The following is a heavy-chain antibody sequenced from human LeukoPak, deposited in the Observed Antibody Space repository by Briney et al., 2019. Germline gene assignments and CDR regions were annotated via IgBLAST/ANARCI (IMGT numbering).Heavy chain of an antibody. D-gene: IGHD3-16*01. CDR2: INPSGGST. V-gene: IGHV1-46*01. J-gene: IGHJ6*03. CDR1: GYTFTSYY. Sequence: ASVKVSCKASGYTFTSYYMHWVRQAPGQGLEWMGIINPSGGSTSYAQKFQGRVTMTRDMSTSTVYMELSSLRSEDTAVYYCARHRSLGPRVYYYMDVWGKGTTVTVSS. CDR3: ARHRSLGPRVYYYMDV.